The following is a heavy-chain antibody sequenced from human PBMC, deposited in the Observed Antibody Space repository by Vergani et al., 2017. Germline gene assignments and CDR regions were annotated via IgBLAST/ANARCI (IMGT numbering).Heavy chain of an antibody. D-gene: IGHD5-24*01. CDR2: ISNSGNTI. J-gene: IGHJ3*02. V-gene: IGHV3-11*01. CDR1: GFSFSDHY. Sequence: QVQLVESGGGLVKPGGSLRLSCAASGFSFSDHYMTWIRQAPGKGLEWVSYISNSGNTIEYADSVKGRFSISRDNAKSSLFLQMDSLRAEDTAVYYCARDHRGYNKYPGTFDIWGEGSMVTVSS. CDR3: ARDHRGYNKYPGTFDI.